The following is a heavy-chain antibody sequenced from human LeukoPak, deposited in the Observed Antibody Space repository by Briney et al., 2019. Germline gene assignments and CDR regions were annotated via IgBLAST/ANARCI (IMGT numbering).Heavy chain of an antibody. Sequence: ASVKVSCKASGFTFTSSAMQWVRQARGQRLEWIGWIVVGSGNTNYAQKFQERVTITRDMSTSTAYMELSSLRSEDTAVYYCAAVPRGIAVAGTGAADYWGQGTLVTVSS. J-gene: IGHJ4*02. CDR3: AAVPRGIAVAGTGAADY. D-gene: IGHD6-19*01. V-gene: IGHV1-58*02. CDR1: GFTFTSSA. CDR2: IVVGSGNT.